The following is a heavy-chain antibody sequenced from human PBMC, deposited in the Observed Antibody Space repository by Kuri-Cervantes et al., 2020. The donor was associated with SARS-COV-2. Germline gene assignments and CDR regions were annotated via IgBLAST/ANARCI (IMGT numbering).Heavy chain of an antibody. D-gene: IGHD2-15*01. CDR1: GFTFSSDA. J-gene: IGHJ3*02. CDR3: AKLGGGILAPDI. V-gene: IGHV3-23*01. Sequence: ETLSLTCAASGFTFSSDAMSWVRQAPGKGLEWVSAISGSGGSTYYADSVKGRFTISRDNSKNTLSLQMNSLRAEDTAVYYCAKLGGGILAPDIWGQGTMVTVSS. CDR2: ISGSGGST.